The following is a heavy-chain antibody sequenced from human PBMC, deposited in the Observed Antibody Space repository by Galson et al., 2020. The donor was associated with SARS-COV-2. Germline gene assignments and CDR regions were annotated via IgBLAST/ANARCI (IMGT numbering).Heavy chain of an antibody. Sequence: GESLKISCAASGFSVSSNYMSWVRQAPGKGLEWVSVIYSGGSTYYADSMKGRFTISRDNSKNTLYLQMNSLRAEDTAVYYCARVFGYSYDSSGVYWGQGTLVTVSS. CDR1: GFSVSSNY. CDR2: IYSGGST. CDR3: ARVFGYSYDSSGVY. V-gene: IGHV3-66*01. D-gene: IGHD3-22*01. J-gene: IGHJ4*02.